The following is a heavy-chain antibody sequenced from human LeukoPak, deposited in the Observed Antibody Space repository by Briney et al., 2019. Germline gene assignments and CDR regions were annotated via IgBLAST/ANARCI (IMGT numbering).Heavy chain of an antibody. CDR1: GGSISSSSYY. CDR2: IYYSGST. J-gene: IGHJ4*02. V-gene: IGHV4-39*01. CDR3: ARTGYYYDSSGYGDDY. Sequence: SETLSLTCTVSGGSISSSSYYWAWIRQPPGKGLEWIGSIYYSGSTYYNPSLKSRVTISVDTSKNQFSLKLSSVTAADTAVYYCARTGYYYDSSGYGDDYWGQGTLVTVSS. D-gene: IGHD3-22*01.